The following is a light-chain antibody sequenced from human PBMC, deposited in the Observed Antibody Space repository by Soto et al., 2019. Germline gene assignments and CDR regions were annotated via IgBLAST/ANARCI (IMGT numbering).Light chain of an antibody. CDR1: QTFSSTY. J-gene: IGKJ2*01. V-gene: IGKV3-20*01. CDR3: QQYNDWPRGYT. Sequence: EIVLTQSPGTLSLSPGDRAALSCRASQTFSSTYLACYPQKPGQAPRLLIYGASSRATGIPDRFSGSGSGTDFTLTISSLQSEDFAVYYCQQYNDWPRGYTFGQGTKLEIK. CDR2: GAS.